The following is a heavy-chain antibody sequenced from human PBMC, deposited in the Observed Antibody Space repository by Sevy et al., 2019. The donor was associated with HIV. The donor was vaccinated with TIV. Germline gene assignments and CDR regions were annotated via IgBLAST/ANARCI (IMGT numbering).Heavy chain of an antibody. Sequence: SETLSLTCTVAGGSVNSGSYYWSWIRQPPGKGLEWIGYIYYGGSTNYNPSLKSRVTISVDTSKNQFSLKLNSVTTADTAVYFCARELKWELPHGDDASDIWGQGTTVIVSS. CDR3: ARELKWELPHGDDASDI. V-gene: IGHV4-61*01. D-gene: IGHD1-26*01. J-gene: IGHJ3*02. CDR1: GGSVNSGSYY. CDR2: IYYGGST.